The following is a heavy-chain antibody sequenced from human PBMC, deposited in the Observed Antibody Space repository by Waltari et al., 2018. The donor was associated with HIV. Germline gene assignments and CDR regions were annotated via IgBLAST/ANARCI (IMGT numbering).Heavy chain of an antibody. V-gene: IGHV3-48*03. J-gene: IGHJ3*02. CDR3: ARVHHTMIVVDI. D-gene: IGHD3-22*01. Sequence: EVQLVESGGGLVPPGGSLRLSRSASGFTFSSYEMHWVRQAPGKGLEWVSYISSSGSTIYYADSVKGRFTISRDNAKNSLYLQMNSLRAEDTAVYYCARVHHTMIVVDIWGQGTMVTVSS. CDR1: GFTFSSYE. CDR2: ISSSGSTI.